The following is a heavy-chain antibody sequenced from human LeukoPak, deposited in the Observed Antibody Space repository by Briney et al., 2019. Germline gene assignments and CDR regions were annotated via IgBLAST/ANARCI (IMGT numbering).Heavy chain of an antibody. V-gene: IGHV3-7*01. CDR2: IKSDGSEK. CDR3: TGGQPIVS. Sequence: PGGSLRLSCAGSTYMFNNYWMTWVRQAPGKGLEWVANIKSDGSEKYFVDSVEGRFTIARDNAKKSLYLQMNSLRPEDTAVNYCTGGQPIVSWGQGTLVTVSS. D-gene: IGHD3-16*02. J-gene: IGHJ4*02. CDR1: TYMFNNYW.